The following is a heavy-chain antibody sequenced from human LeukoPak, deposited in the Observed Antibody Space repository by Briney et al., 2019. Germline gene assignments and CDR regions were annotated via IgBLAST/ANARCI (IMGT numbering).Heavy chain of an antibody. V-gene: IGHV3-21*01. CDR1: GFTFSSHN. Sequence: GGSLRLSCAASGFTFSSHNMPWVRQAPGKGLEWVSSISSSSSSIYYADSVRGRFTISRDNAKNSLYLQMDSLRAEDTAVYYCARGTYYSDTTGYYYFHYWGQGTLVTVSS. J-gene: IGHJ4*02. CDR3: ARGTYYSDTTGYYYFHY. CDR2: ISSSSSSI. D-gene: IGHD3-22*01.